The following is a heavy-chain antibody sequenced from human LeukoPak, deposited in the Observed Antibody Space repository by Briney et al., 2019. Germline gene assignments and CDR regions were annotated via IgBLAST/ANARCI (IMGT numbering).Heavy chain of an antibody. J-gene: IGHJ5*02. CDR1: GFTVISNY. V-gene: IGHV3-53*01. CDR3: ARGTYYYDSSGYYFT. CDR2: IYSGGST. D-gene: IGHD3-22*01. Sequence: GGSLRLSCAASGFTVISNYMSWVRQAPGKGLEWVSVIYSGGSTYYADSVKGRFTISRDNSKNTLYLQINSLRAEDRAVYYWARGTYYYDSSGYYFTWGQGTLVTVSS.